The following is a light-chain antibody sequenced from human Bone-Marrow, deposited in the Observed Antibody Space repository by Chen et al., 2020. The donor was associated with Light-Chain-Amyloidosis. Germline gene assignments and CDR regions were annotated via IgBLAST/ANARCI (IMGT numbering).Light chain of an antibody. Sequence: DIQMTQSPSTLSASVGDRVTITCRASQSVSSWLAWYQQRPGKAPKLLIYKASDLESGVPSRFSGNGSGTEFTHTITSLQPEDFATYYCQQYKTYSWTFGQGTQVEIK. CDR3: QQYKTYSWT. J-gene: IGKJ1*01. V-gene: IGKV1-5*03. CDR1: QSVSSW. CDR2: KAS.